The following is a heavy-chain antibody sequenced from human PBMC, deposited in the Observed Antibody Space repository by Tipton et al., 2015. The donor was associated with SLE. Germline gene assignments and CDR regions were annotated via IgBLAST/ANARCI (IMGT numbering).Heavy chain of an antibody. CDR2: IYYSGST. CDR3: AAQPVAGLWYFDH. Sequence: TLSLTCTVSGGSISSYYWSWIRQPPGKGLEWIGYIYYSGSTNYNPSLKSRVTISVDTSKNQFSLKLSSVTAADTAVYYCAAQPVAGLWYFDHWGRGTLVTVSS. J-gene: IGHJ2*01. D-gene: IGHD1-14*01. CDR1: GGSISSYY. V-gene: IGHV4-59*01.